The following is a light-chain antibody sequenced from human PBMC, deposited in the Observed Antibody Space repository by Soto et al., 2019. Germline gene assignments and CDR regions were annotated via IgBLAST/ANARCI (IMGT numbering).Light chain of an antibody. CDR2: GAS. CDR1: QSVSSTF. J-gene: IGKJ1*01. Sequence: EIVLTQSPGSLSLSPGERATLSCRASQSVSSTFFAWYQQRPGQAPRLLMYGASSRATGIPERFSGSGSGIDFTLTISRLEPEDYAVYYCQQFDSSVTFGQGTKVEIK. CDR3: QQFDSSVT. V-gene: IGKV3-20*01.